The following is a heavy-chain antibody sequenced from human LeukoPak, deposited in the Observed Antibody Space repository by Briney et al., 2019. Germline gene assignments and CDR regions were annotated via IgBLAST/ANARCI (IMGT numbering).Heavy chain of an antibody. J-gene: IGHJ4*02. CDR3: ARVSGDYLLNYFDF. CDR2: EKDDGSEN. CDR1: GFTLSRHW. V-gene: IGHV3-7*01. Sequence: GGSLRLSSAASGFTLSRHWMSWVRQAPGKGLEWVANEKDDGSENDYVDSVKGRFTISRDNTKNSLFLQMDSLRAEDTAVYYCARVSGDYLLNYFDFWGQGTPVTVSS. D-gene: IGHD4-17*01.